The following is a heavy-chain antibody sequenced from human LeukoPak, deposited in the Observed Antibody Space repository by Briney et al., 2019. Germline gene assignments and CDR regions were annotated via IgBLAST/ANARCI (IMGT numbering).Heavy chain of an antibody. V-gene: IGHV3-7*03. D-gene: IGHD6-19*01. J-gene: IGHJ4*02. CDR3: ARDSGWFRFDY. Sequence: GGSLRLSCSASGFIFSPYAMHWVRQAPGKGLEWVANIKEDGSQKYYVDSVKGRFTISRDNAKNSLFLQTNSLRVDDTAVYYCARDSGWFRFDYWGQGTLVTVSS. CDR2: IKEDGSQK. CDR1: GFIFSPYA.